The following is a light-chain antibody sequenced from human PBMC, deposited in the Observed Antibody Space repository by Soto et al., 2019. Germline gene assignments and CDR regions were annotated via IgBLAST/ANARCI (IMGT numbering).Light chain of an antibody. CDR3: SSYAGSNWYV. CDR2: EVN. V-gene: IGLV2-8*01. Sequence: QSVLTQPPSASGSPGQSVTISCTGTNSDVGGYNYVSWYQQYPGKAHKLIIYEVNERPSGVPDSFSGSKSGNTASLTVSGLQTADEADYYCSSYAGSNWYVFGTGTKVTVL. J-gene: IGLJ1*01. CDR1: NSDVGGYNY.